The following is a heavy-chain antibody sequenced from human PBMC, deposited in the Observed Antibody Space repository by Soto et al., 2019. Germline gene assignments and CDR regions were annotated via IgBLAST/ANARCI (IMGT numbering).Heavy chain of an antibody. CDR3: ATALYGPNWFDP. D-gene: IGHD3-10*01. J-gene: IGHJ5*02. V-gene: IGHV1-24*01. CDR2: FDPEDGET. Sequence: VKVSCKVSGYTLTELSMHWVRQAPGKGLEWMGGFDPEDGETIYAQKFQGRVTMTEDTSTDTAYMELSSLRSEDTAVYYCATALYGPNWFDPWGQGTLVTVSS. CDR1: GYTLTELS.